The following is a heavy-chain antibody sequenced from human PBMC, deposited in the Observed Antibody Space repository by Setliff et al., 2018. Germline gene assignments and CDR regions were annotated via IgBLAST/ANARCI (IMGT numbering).Heavy chain of an antibody. CDR1: GFSITSGYY. V-gene: IGHV4-38-2*01. CDR3: ARHLSHCTMTTCYNNWFDP. J-gene: IGHJ5*02. Sequence: PSETLSLTCAVSGFSITSGYYWGWIRQAPGKGLEWIGSLYHSGTTCYNPSLKRRVTISLDTSKNHFSLNLNSVTAADTAVYFCARHLSHCTMTTCYNNWFDPWGQGTLVTVSS. CDR2: LYHSGTT. D-gene: IGHD2-2*02.